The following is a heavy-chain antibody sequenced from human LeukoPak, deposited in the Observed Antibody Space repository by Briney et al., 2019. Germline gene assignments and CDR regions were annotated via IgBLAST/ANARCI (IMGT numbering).Heavy chain of an antibody. V-gene: IGHV3-43*02. CDR3: AKDTSEDSISWQSYFDY. J-gene: IGHJ4*02. D-gene: IGHD6-13*01. Sequence: GGSLRLSCAASGFNFDDYAMHWVRQGPGKGLEWVSLISGDGGSTYYADSVKGRFTISRDNSKNSLYLQMNSLRTEDTALYYCAKDTSEDSISWQSYFDYWGQGTLVTVSS. CDR1: GFNFDDYA. CDR2: ISGDGGST.